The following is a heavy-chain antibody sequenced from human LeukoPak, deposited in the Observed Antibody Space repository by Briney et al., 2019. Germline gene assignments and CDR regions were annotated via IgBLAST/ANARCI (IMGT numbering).Heavy chain of an antibody. J-gene: IGHJ4*02. CDR2: ISYDGSNK. D-gene: IGHD2-8*02. CDR1: GFTFSSYA. CDR3: ARLPYCTGGVCYSFVN. V-gene: IGHV3-30-3*01. Sequence: GGSLRLSCAASGFTFSSYAMHWVRQAPGKGLEWVAVISYDGSNKYYADSVKGRFTISRDNSKNTLYLQMNSLRAEDTAVYYCARLPYCTGGVCYSFVNWGQGTLVTVSS.